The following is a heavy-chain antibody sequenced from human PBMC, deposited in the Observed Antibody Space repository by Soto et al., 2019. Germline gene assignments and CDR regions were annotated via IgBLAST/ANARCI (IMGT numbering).Heavy chain of an antibody. CDR3: ARSITGTVSYYYGMDV. D-gene: IGHD1-20*01. Sequence: SVKVSCKASGGTFSSYAISWVRQAPGQGLEWMGGIIPIFGTANYAQKFQGRVTITADESTSTAYMELSSLRSEDTALYYCARSITGTVSYYYGMDVWGQGTTVTVSS. CDR2: IIPIFGTA. V-gene: IGHV1-69*13. CDR1: GGTFSSYA. J-gene: IGHJ6*02.